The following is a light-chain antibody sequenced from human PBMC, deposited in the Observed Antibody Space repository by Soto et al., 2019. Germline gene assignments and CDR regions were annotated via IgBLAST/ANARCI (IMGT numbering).Light chain of an antibody. CDR1: QSMSSW. V-gene: IGKV1-5*01. J-gene: IGKJ3*01. CDR3: QQYNSYSFT. CDR2: DAS. Sequence: DIQMTQSPSTLSASVGDRVTITCRASQSMSSWLAWYQQKPGKAPKLLIYDASSLESGVPSRFSGSGSGTEFTLTINSLQPDDFATYYCQQYNSYSFTFGPGTKVDIK.